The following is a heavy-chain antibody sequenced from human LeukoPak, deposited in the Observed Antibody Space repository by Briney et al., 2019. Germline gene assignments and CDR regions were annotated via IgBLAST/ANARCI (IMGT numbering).Heavy chain of an antibody. V-gene: IGHV3-23*01. J-gene: IGHJ4*02. CDR1: GFTFNNYA. D-gene: IGHD4-11*01. Sequence: PGGSQRLSCAASGFTFNNYAMTWVRQAPGKGLEWVSVVSGSGDNTNYADSVKGRFTISRDNSKNTLFLQMNSLRTEDTAVYFCARWGNDYSQFDSWGQGTLVTVS. CDR2: VSGSGDNT. CDR3: ARWGNDYSQFDS.